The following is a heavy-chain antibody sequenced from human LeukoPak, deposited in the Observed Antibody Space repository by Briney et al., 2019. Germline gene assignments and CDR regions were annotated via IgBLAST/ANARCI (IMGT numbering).Heavy chain of an antibody. Sequence: GGSLRLSCAASGFTFSRYWMSWVRQAPGKGLEWVANIKLDGSEKYYMDSVKGRFTISRDNAKNSLCLQMSSLRAEDTAVYYCARDRSGSYLDAFDIWGQGTMVTVSS. CDR2: IKLDGSEK. CDR1: GFTFSRYW. V-gene: IGHV3-7*01. CDR3: ARDRSGSYLDAFDI. D-gene: IGHD1-26*01. J-gene: IGHJ3*02.